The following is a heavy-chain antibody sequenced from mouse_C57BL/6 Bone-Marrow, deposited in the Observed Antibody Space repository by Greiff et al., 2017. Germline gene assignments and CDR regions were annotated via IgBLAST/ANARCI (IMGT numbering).Heavy chain of an antibody. D-gene: IGHD1-1*01. V-gene: IGHV1-53*01. Sequence: VQLQQPGTELVKPGASVKLSCKASGYTFTSYWMHWVKQRPGQGLEWIGNINPSNGGTNYNEKFKSKATLTVDKSSSTAYMQLRSLTSEDSVIYDCAREEAYYYYGSRDARDYWGQGTSVTVSS. J-gene: IGHJ4*01. CDR1: GYTFTSYW. CDR2: INPSNGGT. CDR3: AREEAYYYYGSRDARDY.